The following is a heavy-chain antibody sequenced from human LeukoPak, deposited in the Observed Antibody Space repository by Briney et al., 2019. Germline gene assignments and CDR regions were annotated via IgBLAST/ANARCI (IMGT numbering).Heavy chain of an antibody. J-gene: IGHJ5*02. D-gene: IGHD2-15*01. CDR3: ARDLRAVVVSMKFDP. V-gene: IGHV3-30*02. CDR1: GFTFSSYG. CDR2: IRYDGSNK. Sequence: GGSLRLSCAASGFTFSSYGMHWVRQAPGKGLEWVAFIRYDGSNKYYADSVKGRFTISRDNSKITLYLQMNSLRAEDTAVYYCARDLRAVVVSMKFDPWGQGTLVTVSS.